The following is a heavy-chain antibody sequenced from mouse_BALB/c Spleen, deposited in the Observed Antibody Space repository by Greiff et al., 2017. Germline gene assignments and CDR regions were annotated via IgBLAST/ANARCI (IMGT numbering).Heavy chain of an antibody. D-gene: IGHD2-1*01. CDR3: ARLGGNYEDAMDY. J-gene: IGHJ4*01. CDR2: IFPGTGTT. V-gene: IGHV1S132*01. Sequence: QVQLKESGAELVKPGASVKLSCKTSGYTFTSYWIQWVKQRPGQGLGWIGEIFPGTGTTYYNEKFKGKATLTIDTSSSTAYMQLSSLTAEDSAVYFCARLGGNYEDAMDYWGQGTSVTVSS. CDR1: GYTFTSYW.